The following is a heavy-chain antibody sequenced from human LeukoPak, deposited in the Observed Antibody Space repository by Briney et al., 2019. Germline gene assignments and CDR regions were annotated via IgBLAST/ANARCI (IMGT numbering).Heavy chain of an antibody. CDR3: ARYSRSTGFDS. V-gene: IGHV4-39*01. Sequence: SSETLSLTCTVSGGSVSSSNYYWTWVRQPPGKGLEWIVTIHHSGTTYYSPSLKSRVTISADTPNNQFSLKLTFVSAADTAVYYCARYSRSTGFDSWGQGTQVTVSS. CDR2: IHHSGTT. J-gene: IGHJ4*02. CDR1: GGSVSSSNYY. D-gene: IGHD4-11*01.